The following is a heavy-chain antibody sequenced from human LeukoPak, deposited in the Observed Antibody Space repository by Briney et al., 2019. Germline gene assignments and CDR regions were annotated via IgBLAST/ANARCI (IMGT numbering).Heavy chain of an antibody. D-gene: IGHD2-15*01. CDR1: GDSVSSNSAA. J-gene: IGHJ5*02. CDR2: TYYRSKWYN. Sequence: SQTLSLTCAISGDSVSSNSAAWNWIRQSPSRGLEWLGRTYYRSKWYNDYAVSVKSRITINPDTSKNQFSLQLNSVTPEDTAVYYCARDQVYCSGGSCYSRFDPWGQGTLVTVSS. CDR3: ARDQVYCSGGSCYSRFDP. V-gene: IGHV6-1*01.